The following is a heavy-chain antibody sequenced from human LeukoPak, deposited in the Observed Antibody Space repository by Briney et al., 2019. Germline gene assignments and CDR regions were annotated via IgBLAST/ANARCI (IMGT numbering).Heavy chain of an antibody. CDR2: INQDGTVK. D-gene: IGHD4-17*01. V-gene: IGHV3-7*01. CDR1: GFTFSSYG. CDR3: ARSRGDYERGYFDY. J-gene: IGHJ4*02. Sequence: GGSLRLSCAASGFTFSSYGMHWVRKAPGKGLEWVANINQDGTVKYYMDSVKGRFTFSRDNGRNSLYLQMNSLRAEDTAVYYCARSRGDYERGYFDYWGQGTLVTVSS.